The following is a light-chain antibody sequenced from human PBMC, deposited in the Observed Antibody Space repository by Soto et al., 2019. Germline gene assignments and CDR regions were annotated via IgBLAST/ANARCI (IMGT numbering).Light chain of an antibody. Sequence: DIQMTQSPSSLSASVGDRVTITCRPSQDISESLNWYQQKPGEAPKVLIFAASKLEVGVPSRFSGSGSGTHFTLTISSLQPEDIATYFCQHYHDLPIIFGQGTRLEI. CDR3: QHYHDLPII. V-gene: IGKV1-33*01. J-gene: IGKJ5*01. CDR1: QDISES. CDR2: AAS.